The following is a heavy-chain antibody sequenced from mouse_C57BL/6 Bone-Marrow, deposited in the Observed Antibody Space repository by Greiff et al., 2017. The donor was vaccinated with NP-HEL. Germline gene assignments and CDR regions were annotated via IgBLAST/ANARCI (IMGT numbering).Heavy chain of an antibody. CDR3: ARARYGNFYFDY. J-gene: IGHJ2*01. V-gene: IGHV3-6*01. CDR2: ISYDGSN. D-gene: IGHD2-1*01. CDR1: GYSITSGYY. Sequence: ESGPGLVKPSQSLSLTCSVTGYSITSGYYWNWIRQFPGNKLEWMGYISYDGSNNYNPSLKNRISITRDTSKNQFFLKLNSVTTEDTATYYCARARYGNFYFDYWGQGTTLTVSS.